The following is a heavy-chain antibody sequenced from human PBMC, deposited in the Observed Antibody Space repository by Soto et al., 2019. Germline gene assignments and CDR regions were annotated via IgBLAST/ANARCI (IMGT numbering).Heavy chain of an antibody. CDR3: ARDGYGDYGY. V-gene: IGHV1-18*01. J-gene: IGHJ4*02. CDR1: GYTFTSNG. CDR2: ISTYNGNT. Sequence: QVQLVQSGAEVKKPGTSVKVSCKASGYTFTSNGISWVRQAPGQGLEWMGWISTYNGNTNYAQKLQGRVTVTRDTATSIAYVELRDLRSDDTAVYYCARDGYGDYGYWGQGSLVTVSS. D-gene: IGHD4-17*01.